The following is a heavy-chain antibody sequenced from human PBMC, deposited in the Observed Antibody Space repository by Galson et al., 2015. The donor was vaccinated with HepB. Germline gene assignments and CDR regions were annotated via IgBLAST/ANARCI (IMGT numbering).Heavy chain of an antibody. CDR3: ARDLGGGAWYAFDI. D-gene: IGHD6-19*01. V-gene: IGHV7-4-1*02. Sequence: SVKVSCKASGYTFSNFAMNWVRQAPGQGLEWMGWINTNTGNPTYAQGFTGRFVFSLDTSVSTAYLQIRSLEAEDTAVYYCARDLGGGAWYAFDIWGQGTMVTVSA. CDR1: GYTFSNFA. J-gene: IGHJ3*02. CDR2: INTNTGNP.